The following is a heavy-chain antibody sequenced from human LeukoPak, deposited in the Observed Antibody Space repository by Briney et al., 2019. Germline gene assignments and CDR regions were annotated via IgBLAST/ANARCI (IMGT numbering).Heavy chain of an antibody. CDR1: GYSISSGYY. J-gene: IGHJ4*02. CDR2: IYHSGST. Sequence: PSGTLSLTCTVSGYSISSGYYWGWIRQPPGKGLEWIGSIYHSGSTYYNPSLKSRVTISVDTSKNQFSLKLSPVTAADTAVYYCARDLTVVTPTTIIPAVPFDYWGQGTLVTVSS. CDR3: ARDLTVVTPTTIIPAVPFDY. D-gene: IGHD4-23*01. V-gene: IGHV4-38-2*02.